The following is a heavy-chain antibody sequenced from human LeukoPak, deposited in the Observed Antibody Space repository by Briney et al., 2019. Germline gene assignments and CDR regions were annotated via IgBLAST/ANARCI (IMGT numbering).Heavy chain of an antibody. CDR3: ARDGGHYYDSSY. V-gene: IGHV3-48*03. CDR1: GFTFSSYV. Sequence: PGRSLRLSCAASGFTFSSYVMHWVRQAPGKGLEWVSYISSSGSTIYYADSVKGRFTISRDNAKNSLYLQMNSLRAEDTAVYYCARDGGHYYDSSYWGQGTLVTVSS. D-gene: IGHD3-22*01. CDR2: ISSSGSTI. J-gene: IGHJ4*02.